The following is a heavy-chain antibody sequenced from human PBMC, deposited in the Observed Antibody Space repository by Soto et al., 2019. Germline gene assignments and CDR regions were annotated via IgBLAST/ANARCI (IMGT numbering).Heavy chain of an antibody. J-gene: IGHJ4*01. Sequence: ASVKVSCKASGCTLTGYYIHWVRPAPGQGLEWMGWVNPNSGGTNYAQKFQGWVTMTRDTSISTAYMELSRLRSDDTAVYYCVTSRVSIAVAGETEYYFDYWG. CDR2: VNPNSGGT. CDR1: GCTLTGYY. CDR3: VTSRVSIAVAGETEYYFDY. V-gene: IGHV1-2*04. D-gene: IGHD6-19*01.